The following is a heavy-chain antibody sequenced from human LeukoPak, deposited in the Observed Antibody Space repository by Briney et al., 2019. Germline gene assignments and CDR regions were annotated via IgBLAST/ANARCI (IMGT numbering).Heavy chain of an antibody. V-gene: IGHV3-21*01. Sequence: GGSLRLSCAASGFTFSSYSMNWVRQAPGKGLEWVSSISSSSSYIYYADSVKGRFTISRDNAKNSLYLQMNSLRAEDTAVYYCAKGGYSGYAYYYYYMDVWGKGTTVTISS. CDR2: ISSSSSYI. D-gene: IGHD5-12*01. J-gene: IGHJ6*03. CDR1: GFTFSSYS. CDR3: AKGGYSGYAYYYYYMDV.